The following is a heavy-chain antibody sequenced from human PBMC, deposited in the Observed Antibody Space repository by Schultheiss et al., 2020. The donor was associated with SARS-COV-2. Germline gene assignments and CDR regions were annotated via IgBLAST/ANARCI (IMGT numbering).Heavy chain of an antibody. J-gene: IGHJ2*01. Sequence: GESLKISCAASGFTVSSNYMSWVRQAPGKGLEWVSSISSSSSYIYYADSVKGRFTISRDNAKNSLYLQMNSLRAGDTAVYYCARAPSIVGATPHWYFDLWGRGTLVTVSS. V-gene: IGHV3-21*01. CDR2: ISSSSSYI. CDR3: ARAPSIVGATPHWYFDL. D-gene: IGHD1-26*01. CDR1: GFTVSSNY.